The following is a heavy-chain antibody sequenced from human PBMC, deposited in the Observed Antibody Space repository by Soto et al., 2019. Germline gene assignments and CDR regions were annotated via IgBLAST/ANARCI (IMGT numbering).Heavy chain of an antibody. CDR2: IYYSGST. V-gene: IGHV4-61*01. D-gene: IGHD4-17*01. CDR3: ARVKTTVTTYFDY. J-gene: IGHJ4*02. CDR1: GGSVSSGSYY. Sequence: SETLSLTCTVSGGSVSSGSYYWSWIRQPPGKGLEWIGYIYYSGSTNYNPSLKSRVTISVDTSKNQFSLKLSSVTAADTAGYYCARVKTTVTTYFDYWGQGTRVTVSS.